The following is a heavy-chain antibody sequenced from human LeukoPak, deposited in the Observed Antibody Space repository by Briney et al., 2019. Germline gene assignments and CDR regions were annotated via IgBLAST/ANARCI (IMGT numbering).Heavy chain of an antibody. CDR3: ARVWQLVPQPYYYYYGMDV. CDR1: GGSISSGGYY. J-gene: IGHJ6*02. V-gene: IGHV4-61*08. D-gene: IGHD6-6*01. CDR2: IYYSGST. Sequence: PSETLSLTCTVSGGSISSGGYYWSWIRQPPGKGLEWIGYIYYSGSTNYNPSLKSRVTISVDTSKNQFSLKLSSVTAADTAVYYCARVWQLVPQPYYYYYGMDVWGQGTTVTVSS.